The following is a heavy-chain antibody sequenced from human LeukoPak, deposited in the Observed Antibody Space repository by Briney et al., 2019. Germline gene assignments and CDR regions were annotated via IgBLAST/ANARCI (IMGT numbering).Heavy chain of an antibody. J-gene: IGHJ3*02. Sequence: SQTLSLTCAISGDSVSSNSVAWNWIRQSPSRGLEWLGRTYYRSKWYNDYAVSVKSRITINPDTSKNQFSLQLNSVTPEDTAVYYCARAPRDIAAAGNDAFDIWGQGTMVTVSS. D-gene: IGHD6-13*01. V-gene: IGHV6-1*01. CDR3: ARAPRDIAAAGNDAFDI. CDR1: GDSVSSNSVA. CDR2: TYYRSKWYN.